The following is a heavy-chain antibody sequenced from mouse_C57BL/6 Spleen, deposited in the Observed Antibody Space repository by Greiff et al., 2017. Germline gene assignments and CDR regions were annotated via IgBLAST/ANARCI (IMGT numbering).Heavy chain of an antibody. V-gene: IGHV5-17*01. CDR1: GFTFSDYG. J-gene: IGHJ4*01. CDR2: ISSGSITI. Sequence: EVQRVESGGGLVKPGGSLKLSCAASGFTFSDYGMHWVRQAPEKGLEWVAYISSGSITIYYADTVKGRFTISRDNAKNTLFLQMTSLRSEDTAMYYCARTGTGSYYAMDYWGQGTSVTVSS. CDR3: ARTGTGSYYAMDY. D-gene: IGHD4-1*01.